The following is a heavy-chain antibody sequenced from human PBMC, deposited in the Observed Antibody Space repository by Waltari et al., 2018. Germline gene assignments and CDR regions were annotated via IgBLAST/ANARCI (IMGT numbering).Heavy chain of an antibody. Sequence: EVQLVESGGGLVQTGGSLRLSCAASGFTFSRYWTHWVRQAPGKGLVWVSRINRDGSSTSYADSVKGRFTISRDNAKNTLYLQMNSLRAEDTAVYYCVRSKDGYNLVADYWGQGSLVTVSS. D-gene: IGHD5-12*01. J-gene: IGHJ4*02. CDR3: VRSKDGYNLVADY. CDR2: INRDGSST. CDR1: GFTFSRYW. V-gene: IGHV3-74*01.